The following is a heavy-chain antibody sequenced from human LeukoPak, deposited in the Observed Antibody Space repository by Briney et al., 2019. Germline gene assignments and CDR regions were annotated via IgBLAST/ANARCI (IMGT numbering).Heavy chain of an antibody. CDR2: IKQDGSET. Sequence: GGSLRLSCAASGFTFSSYWMSWVRQAPGKGLEWVSNIKQDGSETYYVDSVKGRFTISRDNAKNSLYLQMNSLRAEDTAVYYCARVQTYYYDSSGYYAYWGQGTLVTVSS. J-gene: IGHJ4*02. CDR3: ARVQTYYYDSSGYYAY. D-gene: IGHD3-22*01. V-gene: IGHV3-7*01. CDR1: GFTFSSYW.